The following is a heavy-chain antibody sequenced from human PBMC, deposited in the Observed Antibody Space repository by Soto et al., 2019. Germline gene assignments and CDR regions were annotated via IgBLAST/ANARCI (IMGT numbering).Heavy chain of an antibody. J-gene: IGHJ4*02. Sequence: QVQLHASGPGLVNPSQTLSLTCAVSGRSISRVGYYWSWVRQHPGKGLEWIGSISYSGSTYYNPSLENPISISLDTSENRFSLSLNSVTPADTAIYYCARPNDYWNGYGPFDYWGQGALVTVSS. D-gene: IGHD3-3*01. V-gene: IGHV4-31*11. CDR1: GRSISRVGYY. CDR3: ARPNDYWNGYGPFDY. CDR2: ISYSGST.